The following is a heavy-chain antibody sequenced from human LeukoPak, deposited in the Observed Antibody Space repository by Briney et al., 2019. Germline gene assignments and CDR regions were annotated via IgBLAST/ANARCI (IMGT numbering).Heavy chain of an antibody. CDR3: ARGWRTDYYGSGTPGSWFDP. V-gene: IGHV1-2*02. Sequence: ASVKVSCKASGYTFTGYYMHWVRQAPGQGLEWMGWINPNSCGTNYAQKFQGRVTMTRDTSISTAYMELSRLRSDDTAVYYCARGWRTDYYGSGTPGSWFDPWGQGTLVTVSS. CDR2: INPNSCGT. D-gene: IGHD3-10*01. J-gene: IGHJ5*02. CDR1: GYTFTGYY.